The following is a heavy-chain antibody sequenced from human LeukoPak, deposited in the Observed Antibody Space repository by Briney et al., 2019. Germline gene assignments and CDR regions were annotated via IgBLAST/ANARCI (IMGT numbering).Heavy chain of an antibody. CDR2: IDHTGIT. CDR3: ARVGEDGYNFSFYYYYYYMDV. J-gene: IGHJ6*03. V-gene: IGHV4-59*07. Sequence: SDTLSLICTVSDDSITIYYWSWIRQPPGQGLEWIGYIDHTGITNYNPSLKSRVTISVDTSKNQFSLKLSSVTAADTAVYYCARVGEDGYNFSFYYYYYYMDVWGKGTTVTISS. CDR1: DDSITIYY. D-gene: IGHD5-24*01.